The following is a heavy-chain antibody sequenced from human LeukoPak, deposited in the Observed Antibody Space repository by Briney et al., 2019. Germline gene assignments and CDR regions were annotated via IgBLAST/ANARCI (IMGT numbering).Heavy chain of an antibody. D-gene: IGHD3-16*01. Sequence: PGGSLRLSCAASGLSVSTKYMTWVRQAAGKGLEWVSGIYTGDNTHYADSVRGRFTISRDNSKNTLYLQMNSLRADDTAVYYCTARPESFRGPSDYWGQGTLVTVSS. J-gene: IGHJ4*02. CDR3: TARPESFRGPSDY. CDR1: GLSVSTKY. CDR2: IYTGDNT. V-gene: IGHV3-66*01.